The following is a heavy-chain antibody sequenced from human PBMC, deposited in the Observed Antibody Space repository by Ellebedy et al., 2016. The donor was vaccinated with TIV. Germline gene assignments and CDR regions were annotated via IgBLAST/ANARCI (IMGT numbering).Heavy chain of an antibody. J-gene: IGHJ3*02. CDR1: GFTFSAYS. CDR3: ARGGGSRLSHSFDI. V-gene: IGHV3-48*04. D-gene: IGHD3-10*01. CDR2: IRSSSSTI. Sequence: PGGSLRLSCAASGFTFSAYSMNWVRQAPGKGLEWVSYIRSSSSTIYYADSVKGRFTISRDNAKNSLYLQMNSLRAEDTAVYYCARGGGSRLSHSFDIWGQGTMVTVSS.